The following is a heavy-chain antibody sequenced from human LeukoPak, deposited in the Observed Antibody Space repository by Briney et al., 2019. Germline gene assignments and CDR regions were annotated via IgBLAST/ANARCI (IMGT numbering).Heavy chain of an antibody. D-gene: IGHD3-22*01. Sequence: PSETLSLTCAVYGGSFSGYYWSWIRQPPGKGLEWIGEINHSGSTNYNPSLKSRVTISVDTSKNQFSLKLSSVTAADTAVYYCARSGPFITLIYYFDYWGQGTLVTVSS. CDR1: GGSFSGYY. V-gene: IGHV4-34*01. CDR2: INHSGST. J-gene: IGHJ4*02. CDR3: ARSGPFITLIYYFDY.